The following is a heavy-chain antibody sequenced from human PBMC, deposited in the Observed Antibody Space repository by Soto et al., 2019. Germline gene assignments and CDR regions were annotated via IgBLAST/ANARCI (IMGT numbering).Heavy chain of an antibody. CDR3: AAQLLWFGELNV. Sequence: GGSLRLSCAASGFTFSSYGMHWVRQAPGKGLEWVAVIWYDGSNKYYADSVKGRFTISRDNSKNTLYLQMNSLRAEDTAVYYCAAQLLWFGELNVWGQGTTVTVSS. CDR1: GFTFSSYG. D-gene: IGHD3-10*01. CDR2: IWYDGSNK. J-gene: IGHJ6*02. V-gene: IGHV3-33*01.